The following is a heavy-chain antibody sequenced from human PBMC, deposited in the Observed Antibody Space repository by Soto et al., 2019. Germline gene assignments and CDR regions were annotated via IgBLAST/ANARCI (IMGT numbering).Heavy chain of an antibody. J-gene: IGHJ6*02. Sequence: QVQLQESGPGLVKPSETLSLTCTVSGGSISSYYWSWIRQPQGKGLEWIGYIYYSGSTNYNPALKSRVTISIDTSKSQVSLKLSSVTAADTAVYYCARAAVSSSWYNYYGMDVWGQGTTVTVSS. V-gene: IGHV4-59*01. CDR3: ARAAVSSSWYNYYGMDV. D-gene: IGHD6-13*01. CDR1: GGSISSYY. CDR2: IYYSGST.